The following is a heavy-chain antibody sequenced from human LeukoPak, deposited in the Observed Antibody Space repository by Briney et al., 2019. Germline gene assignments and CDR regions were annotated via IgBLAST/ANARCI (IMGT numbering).Heavy chain of an antibody. CDR3: ARAPEFSSGWLLDC. Sequence: PSETLSLTCSVSGGSISTYYWSWIRQFAGKGLEWIGRIHTSGSTNYNPSLKSRVTMSVDTSKNQFSLKVSSVTAADTGVYYCARAPEFSSGWLLDCWGQGSLLTVSS. CDR2: IHTSGST. J-gene: IGHJ4*02. D-gene: IGHD6-19*01. CDR1: GGSISTYY. V-gene: IGHV4-4*07.